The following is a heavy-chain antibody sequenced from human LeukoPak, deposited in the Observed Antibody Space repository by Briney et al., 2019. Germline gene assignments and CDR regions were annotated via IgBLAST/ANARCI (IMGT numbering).Heavy chain of an antibody. CDR1: GYTFASYD. J-gene: IGHJ4*02. CDR2: MNPNSGNT. Sequence: SVKVSCKASGYTFASYDINWVRQATGQGLEWMGWMNPNSGNTGYAQKFQGRVTMTRNTSISTAYMAASSLRSEDTAVYYCARGRFYRGGNGVVGYWGQGTLVTVSS. V-gene: IGHV1-8*01. D-gene: IGHD4-23*01. CDR3: ARGRFYRGGNGVVGY.